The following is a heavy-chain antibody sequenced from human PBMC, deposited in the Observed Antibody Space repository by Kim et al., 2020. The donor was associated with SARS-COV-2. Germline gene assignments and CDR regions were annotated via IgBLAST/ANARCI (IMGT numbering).Heavy chain of an antibody. D-gene: IGHD3-16*02. V-gene: IGHV4-39*01. CDR3: ARRHRFNSGFDY. CDR2: IYYSGST. J-gene: IGHJ4*02. CDR1: GGSISSSSYY. Sequence: SETLSLTCTVSGGSISSSSYYWGWISQPPGKGLEWIGSIYYSGSTYYNPSLKSRVTISVDTSKNQFSLKLSSVTAADTAVYYCARRHRFNSGFDYWGQGTLVTVSS.